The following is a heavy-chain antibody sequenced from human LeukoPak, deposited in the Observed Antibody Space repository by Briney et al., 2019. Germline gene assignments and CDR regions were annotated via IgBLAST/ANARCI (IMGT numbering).Heavy chain of an antibody. Sequence: GGSLRLSCAASGFTVSSNYMSWVRQAPGKGLEWVANIKQDGSEKYYVDSVKGRFTISRDDAKNSLYLQMNSLRAEDTAVYYCARDLLYYYDSSGYYYAPGSDAFDIWGQGTMVTVSS. CDR2: IKQDGSEK. V-gene: IGHV3-7*01. J-gene: IGHJ3*02. CDR3: ARDLLYYYDSSGYYYAPGSDAFDI. CDR1: GFTVSSNY. D-gene: IGHD3-22*01.